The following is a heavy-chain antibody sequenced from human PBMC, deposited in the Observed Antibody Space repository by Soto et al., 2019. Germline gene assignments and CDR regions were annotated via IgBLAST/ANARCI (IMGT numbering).Heavy chain of an antibody. J-gene: IGHJ4*02. Sequence: EVQLLESGGGLAQPGGSLRLSCAASGFSFRSYGLSWVRQAPGKGLEWVSAISGGGDSTNYANSARGRFTISRHNSENTLYLQMTSLRPDDTAVYYCAKNRGEDSSGWYPFDFWGQGTLVTVSS. CDR3: AKNRGEDSSGWYPFDF. V-gene: IGHV3-23*01. D-gene: IGHD6-19*01. CDR2: ISGGGDST. CDR1: GFSFRSYG.